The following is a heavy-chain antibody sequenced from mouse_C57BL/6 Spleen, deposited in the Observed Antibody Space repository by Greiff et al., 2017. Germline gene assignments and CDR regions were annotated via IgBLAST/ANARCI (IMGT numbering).Heavy chain of an antibody. D-gene: IGHD3-2*02. CDR3: AGAKAQASADAMDY. Sequence: QVQLQQPGAELVKPGASVKLSCKASGYTFTSYWMQWVKQRPGQGLEWIGEIDPADSYTNYKQKFKGKATLTVDTSSSTAYVQISSLTSEDSAVYDCAGAKAQASADAMDYWGQGTTVTVSS. CDR1: GYTFTSYW. CDR2: IDPADSYT. J-gene: IGHJ4*01. V-gene: IGHV1-50*01.